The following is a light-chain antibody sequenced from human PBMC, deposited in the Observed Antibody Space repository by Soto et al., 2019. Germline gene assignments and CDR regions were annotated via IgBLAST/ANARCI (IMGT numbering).Light chain of an antibody. CDR1: QSIGYY. Sequence: DIQMTQSPSSLSASVGDRVTITCRASQSIGYYLNWYQQKPGTAPKLLIYAASSLQSGVPSRFSGSGSGTDFTLTISSLQPEDFATYYCQQGYSTPQNTFGQGTKVDIK. CDR2: AAS. J-gene: IGKJ2*01. CDR3: QQGYSTPQNT. V-gene: IGKV1-39*01.